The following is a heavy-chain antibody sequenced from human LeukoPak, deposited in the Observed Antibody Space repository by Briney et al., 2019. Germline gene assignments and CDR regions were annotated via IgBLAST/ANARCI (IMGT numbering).Heavy chain of an antibody. J-gene: IGHJ6*02. Sequence: PGGSLRLSCAASGFTFSNYAMHWVRQAPGKGLEYVSSISSNGGSTFYANSVKGRFSISRDNSKNTLYLQVGSLRTEDMAVYYCARSKTTTVYDAMDVWGQGTTVTVSS. V-gene: IGHV3-64*01. CDR3: ARSKTTTVYDAMDV. CDR2: ISSNGGST. CDR1: GFTFSNYA. D-gene: IGHD4-11*01.